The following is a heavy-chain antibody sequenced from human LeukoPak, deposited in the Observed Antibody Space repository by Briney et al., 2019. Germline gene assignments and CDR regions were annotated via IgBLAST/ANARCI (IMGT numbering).Heavy chain of an antibody. CDR1: GGSISSSSYY. V-gene: IGHV4-39*01. Sequence: SETLSLTCTVSGGSISSSSYYRGWIRQPPGKGLEWIGSIYYSGSTYYNPSLKSRVTISVDTSKNQFSLKLSSVTAADTAVYYCASQIQLWRIDYWGQGTLVTVSS. CDR2: IYYSGST. J-gene: IGHJ4*02. CDR3: ASQIQLWRIDY. D-gene: IGHD5-18*01.